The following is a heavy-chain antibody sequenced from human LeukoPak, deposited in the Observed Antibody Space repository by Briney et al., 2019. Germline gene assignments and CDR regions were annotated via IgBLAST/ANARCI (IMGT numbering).Heavy chain of an antibody. CDR1: GFTFSSYA. V-gene: IGHV3-23*01. D-gene: IGHD2-15*01. CDR3: AKGHGYCSGGSCYSPRYYGMDV. Sequence: GGSLRLSCAASGFTFSSYAMGWVRQAPGKGLEWVSAISVSGAGTYYADSVKGRFTISRDNSKNTLYLQMNSLRAEDTAVYYCAKGHGYCSGGSCYSPRYYGMDVWGQGTTVTVSS. CDR2: ISVSGAGT. J-gene: IGHJ6*02.